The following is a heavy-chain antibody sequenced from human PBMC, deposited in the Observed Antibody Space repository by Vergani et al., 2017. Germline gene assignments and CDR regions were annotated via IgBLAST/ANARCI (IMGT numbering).Heavy chain of an antibody. CDR1: GGTFSSYA. CDR3: ASSPREYCTNGVWPYYFDY. Sequence: QVQLVQSGAEVKKPGSSVKVSCKASGGTFSSYAISWVRQAPGQGLEWMGGIIPIFGTANYAQKFQGRVTITADESTSTAYMELSSLRSEDTAVYYCASSPREYCTNGVWPYYFDYWGQGTLVTVSS. J-gene: IGHJ4*02. V-gene: IGHV1-69*01. D-gene: IGHD2-8*01. CDR2: IIPIFGTA.